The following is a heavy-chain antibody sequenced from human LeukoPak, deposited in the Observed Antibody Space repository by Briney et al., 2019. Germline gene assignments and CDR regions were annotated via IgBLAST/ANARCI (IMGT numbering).Heavy chain of an antibody. CDR2: ISYDGSNK. D-gene: IGHD3-22*01. CDR3: ARSPYYDSSGYYDY. V-gene: IGHV3-30*04. CDR1: GFTFSTYA. Sequence: PGRSLRLSYAASGFTFSTYAMHWVRQAPGKGLEWVTVISYDGSNKDYADSVKGRFTISRDNSKNTLYLQMNSLRAEDTAVYYCARSPYYDSSGYYDYWGQGTLVTVSS. J-gene: IGHJ4*02.